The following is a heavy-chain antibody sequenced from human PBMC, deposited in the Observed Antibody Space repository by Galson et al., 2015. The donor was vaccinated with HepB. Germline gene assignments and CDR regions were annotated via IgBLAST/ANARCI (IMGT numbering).Heavy chain of an antibody. V-gene: IGHV4-4*02. CDR3: ARVNPSYDFWSGYRPLYFDY. J-gene: IGHJ4*02. Sequence: ETQSLTCAVSGGSISSSNWWSWVHQPPGKGLGWIGEIYHSGSTNYNPSLKSRVTISVDKSKNQFSLRLSSVTAADTAVYYCARVNPSYDFWSGYRPLYFDYWGQGTLVTVSS. CDR1: GGSISSSNW. CDR2: IYHSGST. D-gene: IGHD3-3*01.